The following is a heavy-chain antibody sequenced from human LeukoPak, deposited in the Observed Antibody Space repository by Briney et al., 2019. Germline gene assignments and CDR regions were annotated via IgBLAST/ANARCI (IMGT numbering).Heavy chain of an antibody. CDR3: ARDLTTVTPGAFDI. CDR1: GGSISSSNW. V-gene: IGHV4-4*02. J-gene: IGHJ3*02. Sequence: PSEILSLTCAVSGGSISSSNWWSWVRQPPGKGLEWIGEIYHSGSTNYNPSLKSRVTISVDKSKNQFSLKLSSVTAADTAVYYCARDLTTVTPGAFDIWGQGTMVTVSS. CDR2: IYHSGST. D-gene: IGHD4-17*01.